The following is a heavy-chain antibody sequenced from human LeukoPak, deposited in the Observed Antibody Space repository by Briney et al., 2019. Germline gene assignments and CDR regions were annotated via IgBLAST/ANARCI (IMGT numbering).Heavy chain of an antibody. CDR3: ARSIPWLDY. V-gene: IGHV4-4*02. CDR1: SGSISSSNW. D-gene: IGHD2/OR15-2a*01. Sequence: SGTLSLTCAVSSGSISSSNWWSWVRQPPGKGLEWIGEINHSGSTHYTPSLKSRVTISVDTSDNQFSLKVISVTAADAAVYYCARSIPWLDYWGQGTLVTVSS. J-gene: IGHJ4*02. CDR2: INHSGST.